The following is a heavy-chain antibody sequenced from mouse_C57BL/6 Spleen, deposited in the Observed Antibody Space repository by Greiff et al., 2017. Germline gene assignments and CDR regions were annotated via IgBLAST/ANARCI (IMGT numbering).Heavy chain of an antibody. J-gene: IGHJ4*01. CDR1: GYTFTNYW. CDR2: IYPGGGYT. D-gene: IGHD2-1*01. CDR3: ARRYYGYSAMDY. V-gene: IGHV1-63*01. Sequence: QVQLQQSGAELVRPGTSVKMSCKASGYTFTNYWIGWVKQRPGHGLEWIGDIYPGGGYTNYNEKFKGKATLTADKSSSTAYMQFSSLTSEDSAIYYCARRYYGYSAMDYWGPGASVTVSS.